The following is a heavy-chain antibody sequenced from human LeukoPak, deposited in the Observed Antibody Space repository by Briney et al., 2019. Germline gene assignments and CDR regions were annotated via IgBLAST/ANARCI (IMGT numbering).Heavy chain of an antibody. J-gene: IGHJ2*01. V-gene: IGHV3-23*01. CDR1: GFTFDDYA. CDR2: IGGRDGST. Sequence: PGRSLRLSCAASGFTFDDYAMHWVRQAPGKGLEWVSAIGGRDGSTYYADSVKGRFTISRDNAKNSLYLQMNSLRAEDTAVYYCARDPKTYWYFDLWGRGTLVTVSS. CDR3: ARDPKTYWYFDL.